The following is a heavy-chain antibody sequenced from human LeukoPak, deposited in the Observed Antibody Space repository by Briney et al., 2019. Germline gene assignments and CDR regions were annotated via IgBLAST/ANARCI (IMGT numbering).Heavy chain of an antibody. CDR3: ASLFTKTSITMVRGVIITPYFDY. CDR2: IYHSGST. CDR1: GGSISSSNW. V-gene: IGHV4-4*02. J-gene: IGHJ4*02. D-gene: IGHD3-10*01. Sequence: SETLSLTCAVSGGSISSSNWWSWVRQPPGKGLEWIGEIYHSGSTNYNPSLKSRVTISVDKSKNQFSLKLSSVTAADTAVYYCASLFTKTSITMVRGVIITPYFDYWGQGTLVTVSS.